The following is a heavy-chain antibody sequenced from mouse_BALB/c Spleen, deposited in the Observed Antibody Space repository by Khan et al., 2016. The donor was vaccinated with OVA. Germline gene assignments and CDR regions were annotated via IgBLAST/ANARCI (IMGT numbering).Heavy chain of an antibody. CDR3: AIGEAAYYRHDGCALEY. Sequence: QIQLVQSGPELKKPGETVRISCKASGYTFTTAGIQWVQKMPGKGLKWIGWINTHYGEPKYAEDFKGRFAFSLEISVSTAYLQITNLKNEDTATYFLAIGEAAYYRHDGCALEYWGQGTSVTVSA. D-gene: IGHD2-14*01. J-gene: IGHJ4*01. CDR1: GYTFTTAG. V-gene: IGHV9-4*02. CDR2: INTHYGEP.